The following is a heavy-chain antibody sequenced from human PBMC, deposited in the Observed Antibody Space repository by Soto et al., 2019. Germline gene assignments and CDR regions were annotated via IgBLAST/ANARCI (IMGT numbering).Heavy chain of an antibody. CDR3: AHSLYHYDNSGQYTDWYFDL. CDR1: GFSLETSGMG. CDR2: IYWDDDK. J-gene: IGHJ2*01. V-gene: IGHV2-5*02. D-gene: IGHD3-22*01. Sequence: QITLKESGPTLVKPTQTLTLTCTFSGFSLETSGMGMSWIRQPPGKALEGLALIYWDDDKRYSPSLKNRLTTTKDPSNNQVVLTLTNVDPVDTATYYFAHSLYHYDNSGQYTDWYFDLWGRGTLVTVSS.